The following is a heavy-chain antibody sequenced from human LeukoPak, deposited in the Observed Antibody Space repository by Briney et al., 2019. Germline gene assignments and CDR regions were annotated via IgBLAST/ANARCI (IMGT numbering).Heavy chain of an antibody. J-gene: IGHJ3*02. D-gene: IGHD2-15*01. Sequence: GRSLRLSCAASGFTFDDYAMHWVRQAPGKGLEWVSGISWNSGSIGYADSVKGRFTISRDNAKNSLYLQMNSLRAEATALYYCAKEVPKGYCSGGSCLASAFDIWGQGTMVTVSS. CDR2: ISWNSGSI. CDR3: AKEVPKGYCSGGSCLASAFDI. CDR1: GFTFDDYA. V-gene: IGHV3-9*01.